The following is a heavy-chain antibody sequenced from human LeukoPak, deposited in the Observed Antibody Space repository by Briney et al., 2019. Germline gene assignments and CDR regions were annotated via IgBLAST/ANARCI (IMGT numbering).Heavy chain of an antibody. J-gene: IGHJ4*02. D-gene: IGHD1-26*01. V-gene: IGHV1-18*04. CDR1: GYTFTGYG. CDR3: ARALTSGSYFLGYFDY. CDR2: ISPYNGNT. Sequence: ASVKVSCKASGYTFTGYGISWVRQAPGQGLAWMGWISPYNGNTNYAQKLQGRVTMTTDTSTRTAYMELRSLRSDDTAVYYCARALTSGSYFLGYFDYWGQGTLVTVSS.